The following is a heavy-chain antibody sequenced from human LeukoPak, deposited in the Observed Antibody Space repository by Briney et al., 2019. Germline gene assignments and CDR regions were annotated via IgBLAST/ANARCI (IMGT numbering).Heavy chain of an antibody. CDR2: VSASGDNT. Sequence: GGSLRLSCAASGFTFSTYAMSWVRQAPGKGLEWVSGVSASGDNTKYGDSGKGRFTISRDNSKNTLYLQMNSLRAEDTAVYYCAKESWFGELNWFDPWGQGTLVTVSS. V-gene: IGHV3-23*01. J-gene: IGHJ5*02. CDR1: GFTFSTYA. CDR3: AKESWFGELNWFDP. D-gene: IGHD3-10*01.